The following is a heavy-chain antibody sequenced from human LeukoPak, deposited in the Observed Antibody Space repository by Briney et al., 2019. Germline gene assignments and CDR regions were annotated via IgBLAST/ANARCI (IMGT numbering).Heavy chain of an antibody. CDR3: AREEVGLVGATYYFDY. D-gene: IGHD1-26*01. CDR2: INHSGST. CDR1: GGSFSGYY. V-gene: IGHV4-34*01. J-gene: IGHJ4*02. Sequence: SETLSLTCAVYGGSFSGYYWSWIRQPPGKGLEWIGEINHSGSTNYNPSLKSRVTISVDTSKNQFSLKLSSVTAADTAVYYCAREEVGLVGATYYFDYWGQGTLVTVSS.